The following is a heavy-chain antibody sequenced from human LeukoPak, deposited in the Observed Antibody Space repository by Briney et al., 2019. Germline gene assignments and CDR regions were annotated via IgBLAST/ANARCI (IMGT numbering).Heavy chain of an antibody. J-gene: IGHJ6*03. CDR2: ISWNGGST. CDR3: ARKNRITIFGVVTHYYYMDV. Sequence: GGSLRLSCAASGFTFDDYGMSWVRQAPGKGLEWVSGISWNGGSTDYADSVKGRFTISRDNAKNSLYLQMNSLRAEDTALYYCARKNRITIFGVVTHYYYMDVWGKGTTVTVSS. CDR1: GFTFDDYG. D-gene: IGHD3-3*01. V-gene: IGHV3-20*04.